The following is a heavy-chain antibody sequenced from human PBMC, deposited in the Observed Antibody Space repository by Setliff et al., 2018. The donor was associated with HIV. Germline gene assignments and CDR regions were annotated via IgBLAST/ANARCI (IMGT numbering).Heavy chain of an antibody. CDR2: INPNDGAT. CDR3: AREYHIASTETRLANYFDS. V-gene: IGHV1-46*01. D-gene: IGHD3-3*02. Sequence: ASVKVSCKASGYIFTDYYRHWVRQAPGQGLEWMGIINPNDGATTYAQKFEGRVTMTSDTSTNTVYMELSSLRSEDTAVYNCAREYHIASTETRLANYFDSWGQGTLVTVSS. CDR1: GYIFTDYY. J-gene: IGHJ4*02.